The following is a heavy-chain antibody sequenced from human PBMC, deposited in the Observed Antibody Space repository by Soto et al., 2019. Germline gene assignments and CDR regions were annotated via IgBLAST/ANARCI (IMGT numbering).Heavy chain of an antibody. V-gene: IGHV4-59*08. CDR2: IDYSGST. D-gene: IGHD2-15*01. CDR1: GGSINNYY. J-gene: IGHJ4*02. Sequence: SETLSLTCTVSGGSINNYYWSWIRQPPGKGLEWIGYIDYSGSTNYNPSLKSRVTILVDTSKNQFSLKLSSVTAADTAVYYCVKRWTDFEPDHWGQGTLVTVSS. CDR3: VKRWTDFEPDH.